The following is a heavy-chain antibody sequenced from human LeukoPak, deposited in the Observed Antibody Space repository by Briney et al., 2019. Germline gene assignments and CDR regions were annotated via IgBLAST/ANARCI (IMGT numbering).Heavy chain of an antibody. CDR1: GFTFSDYY. Sequence: GGSLRLSCAPSGFTFSDYYMARIRQAPGKGLEWVSHISSSGTSILGAGSVKGRFTISRDNAKNSLYLLLNSLRAEDTGVYYCVTGKPGPYYYYMDVWGKGTTVTVSS. D-gene: IGHD3-10*01. J-gene: IGHJ6*03. V-gene: IGHV3-11*04. CDR3: VTGKPGPYYYYMDV. CDR2: ISSSGTSI.